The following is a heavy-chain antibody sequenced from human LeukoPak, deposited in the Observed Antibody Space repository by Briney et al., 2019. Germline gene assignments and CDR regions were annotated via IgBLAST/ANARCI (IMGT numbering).Heavy chain of an antibody. CDR2: IYYSWST. Sequence: SETLSLTCTVSGGSISRYYWSWIRQPPGKGLEGIGYIYYSWSTNYNPSLTSRVTISVATSKNQFSLKLSSVTAADTAVYYCARDGSGSYLLWGQGTLVTVSS. CDR1: GGSISRYY. V-gene: IGHV4-59*01. CDR3: ARDGSGSYLL. D-gene: IGHD3-10*01. J-gene: IGHJ4*02.